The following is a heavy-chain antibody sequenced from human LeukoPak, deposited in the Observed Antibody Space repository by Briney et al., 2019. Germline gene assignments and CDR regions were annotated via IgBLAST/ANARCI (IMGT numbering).Heavy chain of an antibody. CDR1: GFSFSTST. Sequence: GGSLRLSCAASGFSFSTSTMNWVRQAPGKGLEWISSIGKTSRDMYHADSVRGRFTISRDNAKNSLFLLMNSLRVEDTSVYYCVRGDNRDYWGQGTLVTVSS. D-gene: IGHD1-14*01. CDR3: VRGDNRDY. CDR2: IGKTSRDM. V-gene: IGHV3-21*01. J-gene: IGHJ4*02.